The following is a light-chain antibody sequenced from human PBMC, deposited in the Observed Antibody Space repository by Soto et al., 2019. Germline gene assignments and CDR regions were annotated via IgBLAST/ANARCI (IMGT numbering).Light chain of an antibody. Sequence: QSALTQPASVSGSPGQSITNSCTGTSSDIGSHDHVFWYQQHPNKAPRLLIFDVSNRPSGISNRFSGSKSGNTASLTISGLQTEDEADYHCSSYAGANTLLFGGGTQLTVL. CDR1: SSDIGSHDH. CDR3: SSYAGANTLL. J-gene: IGLJ3*02. V-gene: IGLV2-14*03. CDR2: DVS.